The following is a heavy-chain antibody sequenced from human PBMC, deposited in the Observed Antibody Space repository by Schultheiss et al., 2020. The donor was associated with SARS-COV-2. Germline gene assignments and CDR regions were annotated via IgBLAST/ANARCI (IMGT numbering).Heavy chain of an antibody. J-gene: IGHJ6*02. D-gene: IGHD6-13*01. CDR2: INHSGST. V-gene: IGHV4-34*01. CDR3: ARGGYSSSWYYYYYGMDV. CDR1: GGSFSGYY. Sequence: GSLRLSCAVYGGSFSGYYWSWIRQPPGKGLEWIGEINHSGSTNYNPSLKSRVTISVDTSKNQFSLKLSSVTAADTAVYYCARGGYSSSWYYYYYGMDVWGQGTTVTVSS.